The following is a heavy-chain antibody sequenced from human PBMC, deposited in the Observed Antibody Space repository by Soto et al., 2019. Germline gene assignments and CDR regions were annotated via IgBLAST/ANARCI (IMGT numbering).Heavy chain of an antibody. V-gene: IGHV4-31*03. CDR3: ARWTDYFGY. Sequence: SETLSLTCTVSGGSISSGIYYWSWIRQHPGKGLQWIGYIFYSGSSYYNPSLKSRVTISVDTSKNQFSLKVNSVTAADTAVYYCARWTDYFGYWGQGTLVTVS. CDR1: GGSISSGIYY. J-gene: IGHJ4*02. CDR2: IFYSGSS.